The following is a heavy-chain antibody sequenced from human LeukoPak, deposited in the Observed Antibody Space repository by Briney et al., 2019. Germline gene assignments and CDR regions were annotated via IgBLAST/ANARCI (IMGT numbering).Heavy chain of an antibody. CDR1: GYTFSSHG. CDR2: IWFDGSDK. CDR3: ARLWGSVSGYFDY. V-gene: IGHV3-33*01. Sequence: GGSLRLSCAVSGYTFSSHGMHWVRQAPGKGLEWVAAIWFDGSDKYYADSVKGRFIISRGNSKNMLYLQMDSLRAEDTALYYCARLWGSVSGYFDYWGQGTLVTVSS. D-gene: IGHD2-21*01. J-gene: IGHJ4*02.